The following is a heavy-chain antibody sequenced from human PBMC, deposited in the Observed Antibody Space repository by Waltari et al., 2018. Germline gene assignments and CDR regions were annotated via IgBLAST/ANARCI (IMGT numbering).Heavy chain of an antibody. CDR3: TRGGSMVRGGSIY. V-gene: IGHV3-7*01. CDR1: GFPISSSW. J-gene: IGHJ4*02. CDR2: IKQDGSEK. D-gene: IGHD3-10*01. Sequence: EVQLGESGGGLVQPGGSLSLSCAASGFPISSSWMNWVRQARGKGLEWVATIKQDGSEKDYVDSVNGRFTISRDNAKNSLFLQMSSLRAEDTAVYYCTRGGSMVRGGSIYWGQGTLVTVSS.